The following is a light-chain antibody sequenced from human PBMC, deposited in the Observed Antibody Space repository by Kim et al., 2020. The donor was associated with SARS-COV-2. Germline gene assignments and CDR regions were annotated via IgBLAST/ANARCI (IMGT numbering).Light chain of an antibody. CDR2: DVS. V-gene: IGLV2-14*03. J-gene: IGLJ2*01. CDR3: SSYTSSSTYRHVV. CDR1: RSDVGGYNY. Sequence: ITISCTGTRSDVGGYNYVSWYQQHPGKAPKLMIYDVSNRPSGVSNRFSGSKSGNTASLTISGLQAEDEADYYCSSYTSSSTYRHVVFGGGTQLTVL.